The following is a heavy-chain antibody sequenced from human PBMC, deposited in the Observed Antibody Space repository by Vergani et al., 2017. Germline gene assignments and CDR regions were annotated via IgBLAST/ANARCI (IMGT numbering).Heavy chain of an antibody. CDR1: GFTVSSNY. CDR2: IYSGGST. Sequence: EVQLVESGGGLVQPGGSLRLSCAASGFTVSSNYLSWVRQAPGKGLEWVSVIYSGGSTYYADSVKGRFTISRHNSKNTRYLQMNSLRAEDTAVYYCARASLTGDLAGAFDIWGQGTMVTVSS. D-gene: IGHD1-20*01. CDR3: ARASLTGDLAGAFDI. J-gene: IGHJ3*02. V-gene: IGHV3-53*04.